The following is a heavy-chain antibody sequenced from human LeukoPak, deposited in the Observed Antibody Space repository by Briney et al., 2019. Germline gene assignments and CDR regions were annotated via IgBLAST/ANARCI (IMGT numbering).Heavy chain of an antibody. J-gene: IGHJ6*03. D-gene: IGHD1-26*01. CDR3: AKRVGRGDYYYYMDV. CDR2: ISGSGGST. V-gene: IGHV3-23*01. CDR1: GFTFSSYA. Sequence: GGSLRLSCAASGFTFSSYAMSWVRQAPGKGLEWVSAISGSGGSTYYADSVKGRSTISRDNSKNTLYLQMNSLRAEDTAVYYCAKRVGRGDYYYYMDVWGKGTTVTVSS.